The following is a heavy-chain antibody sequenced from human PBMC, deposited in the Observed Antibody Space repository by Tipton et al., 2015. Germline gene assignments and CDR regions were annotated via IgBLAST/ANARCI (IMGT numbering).Heavy chain of an antibody. D-gene: IGHD2-2*02. V-gene: IGHV5-51*01. CDR3: ARPSDTLSPYAFDI. CDR2: IYPADSDT. CDR1: EYIFPMYW. J-gene: IGHJ3*02. Sequence: QLVQSGAEVKKPGESLTISCEGSEYIFPMYWIAWVRQMPGKGLEWMGIIYPADSDTRYSPSFQGQVTISADNSINTAYLQWSSLKASDTAIYYCARPSDTLSPYAFDIWGQGTLVTVSS.